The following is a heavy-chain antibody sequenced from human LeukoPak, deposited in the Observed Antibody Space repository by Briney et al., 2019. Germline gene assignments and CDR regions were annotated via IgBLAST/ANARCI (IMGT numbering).Heavy chain of an antibody. CDR3: ARGGYYYDSSGYRVGNAFDI. J-gene: IGHJ3*02. CDR2: INTNTGNP. V-gene: IGHV7-4-1*02. CDR1: GYTFTSYA. Sequence: ASVKVSCKASGYTFTSYAMNWVRRAPGQGLEWMGWINTNTGNPTYAQGFTGRFVFSLDTSVSTAYLQISSLKAEDTAVYYCARGGYYYDSSGYRVGNAFDIWGQGTMVTVSS. D-gene: IGHD3-22*01.